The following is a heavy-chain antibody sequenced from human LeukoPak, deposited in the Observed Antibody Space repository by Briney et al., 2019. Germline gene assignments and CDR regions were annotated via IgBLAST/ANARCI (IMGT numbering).Heavy chain of an antibody. Sequence: PGGSLRLSCAASGFTFSSYSMNWVRQAPGKGLEWVSSISSSSSYIYYADSVKGRFTISRDNAKNSLYLQMNSLRAEDTAVYYCARGFSSSWYRHYFDYWGQGTLVTVSS. CDR3: ARGFSSSWYRHYFDY. J-gene: IGHJ4*02. CDR1: GFTFSSYS. CDR2: ISSSSSYI. D-gene: IGHD6-13*01. V-gene: IGHV3-21*01.